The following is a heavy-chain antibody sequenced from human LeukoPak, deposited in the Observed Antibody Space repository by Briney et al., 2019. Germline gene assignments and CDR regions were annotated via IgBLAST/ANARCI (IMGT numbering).Heavy chain of an antibody. D-gene: IGHD6-13*01. J-gene: IGHJ6*02. V-gene: IGHV4-59*08. Sequence: KPSETLSLTCTVSGGSISSYYWSWIRQPPGKGLEWIGYIYYSGSTNYNPSLKSRVTISVDTSKNQFSLKLSSVTAADTAVYYCARHKTHAYSSSWYYYGMDVWGQGTTVTVSS. CDR3: ARHKTHAYSSSWYYYGMDV. CDR1: GGSISSYY. CDR2: IYYSGST.